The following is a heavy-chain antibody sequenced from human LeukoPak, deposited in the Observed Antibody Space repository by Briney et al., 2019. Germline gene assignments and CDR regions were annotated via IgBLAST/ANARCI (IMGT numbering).Heavy chain of an antibody. Sequence: SETLSLTCAVYGGSFTVYYWSWIRQPPGKGPEGIGESNDSGSTSYPSSLQRRVTISVDTSKNQFSLELSSVTAADTAVYYCASVDYGEYWFDTWGQGTLVTVSS. CDR3: ASVDYGEYWFDT. CDR2: SNDSGST. V-gene: IGHV4-34*01. CDR1: GGSFTVYY. D-gene: IGHD4-17*01. J-gene: IGHJ5*02.